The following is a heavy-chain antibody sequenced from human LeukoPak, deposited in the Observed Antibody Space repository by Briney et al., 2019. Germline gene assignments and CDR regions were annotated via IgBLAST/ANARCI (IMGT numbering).Heavy chain of an antibody. D-gene: IGHD2-21*02. CDR2: IWYDGSNK. CDR1: GFTFSSYG. Sequence: GRSLRLSCAASGFTFSSYGMHWVRQAPGKGLEWVAVIWYDGSNKNYADSVKGRFTISRDNAKNSLYLQMNSLRAEDTAVYYCARACGGDCYLSDYWGQGTLVTVSS. V-gene: IGHV3-33*01. J-gene: IGHJ4*02. CDR3: ARACGGDCYLSDY.